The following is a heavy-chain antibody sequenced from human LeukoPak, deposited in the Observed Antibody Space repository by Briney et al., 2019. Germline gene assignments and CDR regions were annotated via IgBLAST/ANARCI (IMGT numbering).Heavy chain of an antibody. CDR3: AIYVLGGWFDP. Sequence: ASVKVSCKASGYTFTSYGISWVRQAPGQRLEWMGWISAYNGNTNYAQKLQGRVTMTTDTSTSTAYMELRSLRSDDTAVYYCAIYVLGGWFDPSGQGTLVTVSS. J-gene: IGHJ5*02. CDR2: ISAYNGNT. D-gene: IGHD5/OR15-5a*01. CDR1: GYTFTSYG. V-gene: IGHV1-18*01.